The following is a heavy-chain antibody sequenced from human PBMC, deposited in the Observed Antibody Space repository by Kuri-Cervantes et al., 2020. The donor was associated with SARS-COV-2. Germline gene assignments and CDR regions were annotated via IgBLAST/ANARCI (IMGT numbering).Heavy chain of an antibody. J-gene: IGHJ3*02. V-gene: IGHV1-18*01. Sequence: ASVKVSCKASGYTFTSCGISWVRQAPGQGLEWMGWISAYNGNTNYAQKLQGRVTITADKSTSTAYMELSSLRSEDTAVYYCAIHLEWGCSSTSCYCGAFDIWGQGTMVTVSS. CDR3: AIHLEWGCSSTSCYCGAFDI. CDR2: ISAYNGNT. CDR1: GYTFTSCG. D-gene: IGHD2-2*01.